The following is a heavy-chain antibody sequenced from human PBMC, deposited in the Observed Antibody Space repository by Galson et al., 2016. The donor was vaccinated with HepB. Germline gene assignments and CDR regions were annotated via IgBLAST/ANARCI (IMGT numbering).Heavy chain of an antibody. Sequence: SLRLSCAASGFTFSNYAIHWVRQAPGKGLEWVAVITSGGSNTYYVDSVKGRFTISRDKSKNTLYLQMNRLRAEDTAVYFCAKDAILGCGRDCHTDFWGQGTLVTVSS. V-gene: IGHV3-30*18. CDR3: AKDAILGCGRDCHTDF. D-gene: IGHD2-21*02. J-gene: IGHJ4*02. CDR2: ITSGGSNT. CDR1: GFTFSNYA.